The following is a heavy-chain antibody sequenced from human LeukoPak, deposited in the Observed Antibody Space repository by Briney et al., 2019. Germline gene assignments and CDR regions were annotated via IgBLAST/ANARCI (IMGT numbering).Heavy chain of an antibody. D-gene: IGHD2-2*02. J-gene: IGHJ6*03. CDR2: IYHSGST. V-gene: IGHV4-4*02. CDR3: ARLGYCSSTSCYRGMYYYYMDV. CDR1: GGSTSSSNW. Sequence: SGTLSLTCAVSGGSTSSSNWWSWVRQPPGKGLEWIGEIYHSGSTNYNPSLKSRVTISVDKSKNQFSLKLSSVTAADTAVYYCARLGYCSSTSCYRGMYYYYMDVWGKGTTVTISS.